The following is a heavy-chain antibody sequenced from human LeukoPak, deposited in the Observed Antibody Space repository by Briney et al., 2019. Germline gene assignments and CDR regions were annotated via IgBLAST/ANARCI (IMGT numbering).Heavy chain of an antibody. J-gene: IGHJ4*03. Sequence: SQTLSLTCTVSGGSISSGGYYWSWIRQHPGKGLEWIGYIYYSGSTYYNPSLKSRVTISVDTSKNQFSLKLSSVTAADTAVYYCAREAKKEYQLRSHFDYWGQGTTVTVSS. V-gene: IGHV4-31*03. D-gene: IGHD2-2*01. CDR3: AREAKKEYQLRSHFDY. CDR2: IYYSGST. CDR1: GGSISSGGYY.